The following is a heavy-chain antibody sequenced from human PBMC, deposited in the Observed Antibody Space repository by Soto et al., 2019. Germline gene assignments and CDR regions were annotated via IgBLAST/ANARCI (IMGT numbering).Heavy chain of an antibody. CDR1: GGSISNSDSF. V-gene: IGHV4-39*01. J-gene: IGHJ6*04. CDR3: TTRYSYGSGQYDVEV. D-gene: IGHD3-10*01. Sequence: SETLSLTCTVSGGSISNSDSFWGWIRQPPGKGLEWIGTVSYSGSTYYDPSFNSRVAISLDTSKNQFSLNLGSVTATDTALYYCTTRYSYGSGQYDVEVWGDGTTVSVSS. CDR2: VSYSGST.